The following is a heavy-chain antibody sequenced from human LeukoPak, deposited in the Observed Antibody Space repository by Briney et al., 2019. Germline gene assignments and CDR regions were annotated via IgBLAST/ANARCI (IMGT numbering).Heavy chain of an antibody. Sequence: GGSLRVSCVASGFTFSSYWMTWVGQARGKGLDGVASINQDGSGKYYVDSVNGGFTISRGNAKNTLYLQMNSPRAEDTAVYYCARGWSSDYFDYWGQGILVTVSS. V-gene: IGHV3-7*01. D-gene: IGHD2-15*01. CDR3: ARGWSSDYFDY. CDR1: GFTFSSYW. CDR2: INQDGSGK. J-gene: IGHJ4*02.